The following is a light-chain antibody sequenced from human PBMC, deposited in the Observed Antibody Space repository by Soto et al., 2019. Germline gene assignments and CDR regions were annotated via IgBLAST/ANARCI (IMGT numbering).Light chain of an antibody. Sequence: ELVMTQSPATLSVSPGARATLSCRASQSVGSRFLAWYQQKPGQAPRLLIYGASTRATAVPDRFSGSGSGTDLTITITSLQSDDFEVYFCQQYSDWPITFGQGTRLEIK. CDR2: GAS. CDR1: QSVGSRF. CDR3: QQYSDWPIT. V-gene: IGKV3-15*01. J-gene: IGKJ5*01.